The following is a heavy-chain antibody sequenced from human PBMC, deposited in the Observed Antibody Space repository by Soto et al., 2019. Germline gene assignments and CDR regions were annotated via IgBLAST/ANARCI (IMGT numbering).Heavy chain of an antibody. CDR1: GFTFSDYA. D-gene: IGHD2-8*01. CDR2: IGGRGDGI. V-gene: IGHV3-23*01. Sequence: EVHLLESGGDLVQPGDSLTLSCAASGFTFSDYAMTWVRQAPGKGLEWVSVIGGRGDGIQYADSVKGRFTVSRDNSRDTLYLRMESLRAEDTATYYCAKYMVQSATRVFDYWGQGALVPVSS. J-gene: IGHJ4*02. CDR3: AKYMVQSATRVFDY.